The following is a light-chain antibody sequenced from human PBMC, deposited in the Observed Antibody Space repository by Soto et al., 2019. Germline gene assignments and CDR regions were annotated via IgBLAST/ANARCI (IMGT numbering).Light chain of an antibody. J-gene: IGKJ1*01. CDR1: QSVSSN. CDR2: GAS. V-gene: IGKV3-15*01. CDR3: QQYKNWPWT. Sequence: EIVMTQSPATLSVSPGERATLSCRASQSVSSNLAWYQQKPGQAPRLLIYGASTRATGIPARFSGSGSGTEFTLTISRLQYEDFAVYYCQQYKNWPWTFGQGTQGELK.